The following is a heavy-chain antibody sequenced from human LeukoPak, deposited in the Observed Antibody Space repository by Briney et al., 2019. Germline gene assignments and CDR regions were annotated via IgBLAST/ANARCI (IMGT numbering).Heavy chain of an antibody. V-gene: IGHV4-39*07. Sequence: PSETLSLTCTVSGGSISSSSYYWGWIRQPPGKGLEWIGSIYYSGSTYYNPSLKSRVTISVDTSKNQFSLKLSSVTAADTAVYYCGRPMGGWGWFAPGGQEPLVTVSS. CDR3: GRPMGGWGWFAP. CDR1: GGSISSSSYY. J-gene: IGHJ5*02. CDR2: IYYSGST. D-gene: IGHD3-16*01.